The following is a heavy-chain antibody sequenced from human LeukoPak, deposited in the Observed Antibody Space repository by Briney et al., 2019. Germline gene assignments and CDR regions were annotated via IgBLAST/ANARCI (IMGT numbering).Heavy chain of an antibody. Sequence: PSETLSLTCTVSGYSISSGYYWGWIRQPPGRDLEWIGSIYYSGSTYYNPSLKSRVTISVDTSKNQFSVKLSSVTAADTAVYYCARRSSSGSYYKGRFDPWGQGTLVTVSS. J-gene: IGHJ5*02. D-gene: IGHD3-10*01. CDR1: GYSISSGYY. CDR3: ARRSSSGSYYKGRFDP. CDR2: IYYSGST. V-gene: IGHV4-38-2*02.